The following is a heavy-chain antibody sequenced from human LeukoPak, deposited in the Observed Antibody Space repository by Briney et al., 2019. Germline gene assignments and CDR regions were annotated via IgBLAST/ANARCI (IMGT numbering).Heavy chain of an antibody. CDR3: AKYVGSSWRHSFIGD. CDR1: GFTFDDYA. Sequence: GRSLRLSCAASGFTFDDYAMHWVRQAPGKGLEWVSGISWNSGSIGYADSVKGRFTISRDNAKNSLYLQMNSLRAEDMALYYCAKYVGSSWRHSFIGDWGQGTLVTVSS. D-gene: IGHD6-13*01. CDR2: ISWNSGSI. J-gene: IGHJ4*02. V-gene: IGHV3-9*03.